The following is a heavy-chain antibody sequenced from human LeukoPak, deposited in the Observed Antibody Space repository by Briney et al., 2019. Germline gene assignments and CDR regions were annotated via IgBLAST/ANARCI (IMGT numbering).Heavy chain of an antibody. V-gene: IGHV1-69*06. Sequence: SVKDSCKASGGTFSSYAISWVRQAPGQELECMGGIIPIFGTANYAQKFQGRVTITADKSTSTAYMELSSLRSEGTAVYYCARRYVDTAMAFDYWGQGTLVTVSS. J-gene: IGHJ4*02. D-gene: IGHD5-18*01. CDR2: IIPIFGTA. CDR3: ARRYVDTAMAFDY. CDR1: GGTFSSYA.